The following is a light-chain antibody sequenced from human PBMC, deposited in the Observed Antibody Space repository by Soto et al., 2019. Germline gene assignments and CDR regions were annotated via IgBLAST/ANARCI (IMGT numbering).Light chain of an antibody. CDR3: SSYTSSSTL. J-gene: IGLJ1*01. Sequence: QSVLTQPASVSGSPGQSITISCTGTSSDVGSYNYVSWYQQHPGKAPKLMIYEVSDRPSGISSRFSGPKSGNTASLTISGLQTEDEAEYYCSSYTSSSTLFGTGTKVTVL. V-gene: IGLV2-14*01. CDR2: EVS. CDR1: SSDVGSYNY.